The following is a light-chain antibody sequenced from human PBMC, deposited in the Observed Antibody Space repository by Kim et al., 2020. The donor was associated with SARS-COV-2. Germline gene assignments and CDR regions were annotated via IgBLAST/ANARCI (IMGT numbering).Light chain of an antibody. V-gene: IGLV3-21*04. CDR1: NIGDKS. CDR2: YDS. Sequence: APEETAGMTCGGNNIGDKSVHWYQQKPGQAPVLVISYDSERPSGIPERFSGSNSGNTATLIISRVEAGDEADYYCHLWDSSSDHVVFGGGTQLTVL. CDR3: HLWDSSSDHVV. J-gene: IGLJ2*01.